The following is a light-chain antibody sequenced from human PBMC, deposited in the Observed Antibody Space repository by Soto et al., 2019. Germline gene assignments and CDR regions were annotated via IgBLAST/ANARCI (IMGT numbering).Light chain of an antibody. Sequence: EIVLTQSPATLSLSPGERATLSCRASQIVGGNLAWYQQKPGQAPRLLISDASNRATSIPARFSGSGSGTDFTLTISSLEPEDFAVYYCQQRSKWPLTFGGGTKVEIK. CDR2: DAS. J-gene: IGKJ4*01. CDR3: QQRSKWPLT. V-gene: IGKV3-11*01. CDR1: QIVGGN.